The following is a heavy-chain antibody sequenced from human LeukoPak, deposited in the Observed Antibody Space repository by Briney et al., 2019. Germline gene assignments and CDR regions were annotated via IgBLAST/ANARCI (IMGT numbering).Heavy chain of an antibody. J-gene: IGHJ5*02. CDR1: GFIFSSQW. CDR3: AREANLGWFDP. CDR2: ISSSGSTI. D-gene: IGHD7-27*01. V-gene: IGHV3-48*03. Sequence: GGSLRLSCEASGFIFSSQWMSWVRQAPGKGLEWVSYISSSGSTIYYADSVKGRFTISRDNAKNSLYLQMNSLRAEDTAVYYCAREANLGWFDPWGQGTLVTVSS.